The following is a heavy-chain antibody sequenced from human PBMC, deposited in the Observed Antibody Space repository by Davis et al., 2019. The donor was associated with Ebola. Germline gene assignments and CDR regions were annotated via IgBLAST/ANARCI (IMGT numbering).Heavy chain of an antibody. CDR2: ITGSGDTT. Sequence: ETLSLTCTVSGGSFSNYYWSWVRQAPGKGLEWVSTITGSGDTTYNADSVKGRFTISRDNSKNTLYLQMNSLSLHQGPIGLPPGTLLQEHLWG. V-gene: IGHV3-23*01. CDR3: PGTLLQEHL. J-gene: IGHJ6*01. CDR1: GGSFSNYY.